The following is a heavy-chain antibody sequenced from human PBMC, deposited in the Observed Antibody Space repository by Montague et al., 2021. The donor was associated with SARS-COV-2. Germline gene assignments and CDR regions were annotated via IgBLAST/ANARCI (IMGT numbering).Heavy chain of an antibody. D-gene: IGHD2-15*01. CDR3: TTAYCSGGRCTRFDP. Sequence: SLRLSCAASGFAFRNAWMSWVRQAPGKGLEWVGRIKSRTDGGTTDHAAPVKGRFNISREDSKNTLYLQMNSLKTEETAVYYCTTAYCSGGRCTRFDPWGQGTLVTVSS. V-gene: IGHV3-15*01. CDR1: GFAFRNAW. J-gene: IGHJ5*02. CDR2: IKSRTDGGTT.